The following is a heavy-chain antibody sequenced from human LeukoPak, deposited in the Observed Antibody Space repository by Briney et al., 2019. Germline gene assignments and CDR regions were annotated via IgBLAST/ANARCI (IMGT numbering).Heavy chain of an antibody. CDR2: INHSGST. CDR3: ALRQSPRHYYGSGSQPPPSR. J-gene: IGHJ4*02. Sequence: PSETLSLTCAVYGGSFSGYYWSWIRQPPGKGLEWIGEINHSGSTNYNPSLKSRVTISVDTSKNQFSLKLSSVTAADTAVYYCALRQSPRHYYGSGSQPPPSRWGQGTRVTVSS. V-gene: IGHV4-34*01. CDR1: GGSFSGYY. D-gene: IGHD3-10*01.